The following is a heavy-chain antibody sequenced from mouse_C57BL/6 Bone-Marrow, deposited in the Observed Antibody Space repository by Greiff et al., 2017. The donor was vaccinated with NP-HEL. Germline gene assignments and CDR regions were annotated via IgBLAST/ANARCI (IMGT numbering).Heavy chain of an antibody. V-gene: IGHV14-4*01. Sequence: EVQLVESGAELVRPGASVKLSCTASGFNIKDDYMHWVKQRPEQGLEWIGWIDPENGDTEYASKFQGKATIPADTSSNTAYLQLSSLTSEDTAVYYCTTWPGAYWGQGTLVTVSA. CDR2: IDPENGDT. J-gene: IGHJ3*01. CDR1: GFNIKDDY. CDR3: TTWPGAY.